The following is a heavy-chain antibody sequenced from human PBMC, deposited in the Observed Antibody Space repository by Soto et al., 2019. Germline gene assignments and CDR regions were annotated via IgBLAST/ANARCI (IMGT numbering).Heavy chain of an antibody. Sequence: ASVKVSCKASGYTFTSYAMHWVRQAPGQRLEWMGWINAGNGNTKYSQKFQGRVTITRDTSASTAYMELSSLRSGDTAAYYCARDRAVGATQAFDYWGQGTLVTVSS. CDR3: ARDRAVGATQAFDY. D-gene: IGHD1-26*01. CDR1: GYTFTSYA. J-gene: IGHJ4*02. V-gene: IGHV1-3*01. CDR2: INAGNGNT.